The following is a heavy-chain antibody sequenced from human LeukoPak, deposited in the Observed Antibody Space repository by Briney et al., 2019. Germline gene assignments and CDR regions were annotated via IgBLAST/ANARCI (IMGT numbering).Heavy chain of an antibody. J-gene: IGHJ6*02. CDR2: IFYTGNT. V-gene: IGHV4-39*01. D-gene: IGHD3-22*01. Sequence: SETLSLTCAVSGGSIISSTYYWVWIRQPPGKGLEWIASIFYTGNTYYNPSLRSRVTIAVDTSNNQFSLGLSSVTAADTAVYYCARLDSSGSYAMDVWGQGTTVTVSS. CDR1: GGSIISSTYY. CDR3: ARLDSSGSYAMDV.